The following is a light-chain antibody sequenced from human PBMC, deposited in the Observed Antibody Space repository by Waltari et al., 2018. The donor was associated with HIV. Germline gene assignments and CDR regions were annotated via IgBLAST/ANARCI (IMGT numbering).Light chain of an antibody. CDR3: MQALQTPLT. CDR2: LGF. Sequence: DIVMTQSPLSLPVTPGGPASISCRSSQGLLHSNGYNYLDWYLQKPGQSPQLLIYLGFNRASGVPDRFRGTGSGTDFTRKISRVEAEDVGVYYCMQALQTPLTFGPGTKVDIE. CDR1: QGLLHSNGYNY. V-gene: IGKV2-28*01. J-gene: IGKJ3*01.